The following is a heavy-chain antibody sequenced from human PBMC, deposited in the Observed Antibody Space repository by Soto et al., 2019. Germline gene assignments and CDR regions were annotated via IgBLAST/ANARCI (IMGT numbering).Heavy chain of an antibody. Sequence: VQLVQSGAEVKTPGSSVKVSCKASGDTFSSYSIAWVRQAPGQGLVWMGGIIPVFRSINYSQKFQGRVTITADESTTTAYMELTSLRPQDTAVYFCARDDGWNYRYYDMEVWGQGTTVTVS. V-gene: IGHV1-69*12. D-gene: IGHD1-7*01. J-gene: IGHJ6*02. CDR2: IIPVFRSI. CDR1: GDTFSSYS. CDR3: ARDDGWNYRYYDMEV.